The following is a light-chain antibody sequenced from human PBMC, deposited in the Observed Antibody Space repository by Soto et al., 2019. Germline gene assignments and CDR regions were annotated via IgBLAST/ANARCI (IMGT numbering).Light chain of an antibody. Sequence: ETVLTQSPATLSLSPGERATLSCRASQSAGNYLAWYQQKPGQAPRLLIYDTSVRATGVSARFSGSGSGTDFTLTISSLEPEDFAVYYCQHRSSWPLTFVGGTKVEIK. CDR2: DTS. V-gene: IGKV3-11*01. J-gene: IGKJ4*01. CDR3: QHRSSWPLT. CDR1: QSAGNY.